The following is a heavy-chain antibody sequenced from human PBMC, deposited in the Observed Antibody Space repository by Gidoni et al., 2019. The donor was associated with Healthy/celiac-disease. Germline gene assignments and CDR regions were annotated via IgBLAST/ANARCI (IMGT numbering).Heavy chain of an antibody. CDR2: ISGSGGST. V-gene: IGHV3-23*01. CDR1: GFTFSSSA. D-gene: IGHD2-15*01. Sequence: EVQLLESGAGLVQPGGSLRLSCAASGFTFSSSAISWVRQAPGKGLEWVSAISGSGGSTYYADSVKGRFTISRDNSKNTLYLQMNSLRAEDTAVYYCAKDREYCSGGSCYHHRGAFDIWGQGTMVTVSS. J-gene: IGHJ3*02. CDR3: AKDREYCSGGSCYHHRGAFDI.